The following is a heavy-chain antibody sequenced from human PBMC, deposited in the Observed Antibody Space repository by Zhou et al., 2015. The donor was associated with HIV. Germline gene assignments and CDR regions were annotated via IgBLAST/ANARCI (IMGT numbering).Heavy chain of an antibody. D-gene: IGHD1-26*01. J-gene: IGHJ4*02. CDR2: FILMFGTA. CDR1: GGTFSSYA. V-gene: IGHV1-69*06. Sequence: QVQLVQSGAEVKRPGSSVKVSCKASGGTFSSYAISWVRQAPGQGLEWMGEFILMFGTANYAQKFQGRVTITADKSTSTAYMELSSLRSEDTAVYYCARGAVGYYEYVYWGQGTLVTVSS. CDR3: ARGAVGYYEYVY.